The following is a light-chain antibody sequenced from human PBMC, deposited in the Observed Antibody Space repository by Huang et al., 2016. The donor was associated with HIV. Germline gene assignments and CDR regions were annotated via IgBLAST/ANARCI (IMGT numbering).Light chain of an antibody. V-gene: IGKV3-20*01. CDR2: GES. CDR3: QQYGSSPLLT. J-gene: IGKJ4*01. CDR1: QSVSSSY. Sequence: EIVLTQSPGTLSLSPGERATLSCRASQSVSSSYLAWYPQKPGPAPRLLMYGESSRATGIPDRFSGSGSGTDFTLTISRLEPEDFAVYYCQQYGSSPLLTFGGGTKVEIK.